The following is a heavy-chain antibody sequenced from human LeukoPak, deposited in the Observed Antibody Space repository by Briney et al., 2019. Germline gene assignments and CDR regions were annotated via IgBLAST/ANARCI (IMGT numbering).Heavy chain of an antibody. Sequence: GGSLRLSCAASGFTFSSYAMSWVRQAPGKGLEWVSAISGSGGSTYYADSVKGRFTISRDNSKNTLYLQMNSLRAEDTAVYYCAKDVYCSSTSCYGDYYYGMDVWGKGTTATVSS. J-gene: IGHJ6*04. CDR3: AKDVYCSSTSCYGDYYYGMDV. CDR1: GFTFSSYA. V-gene: IGHV3-23*01. D-gene: IGHD2-2*01. CDR2: ISGSGGST.